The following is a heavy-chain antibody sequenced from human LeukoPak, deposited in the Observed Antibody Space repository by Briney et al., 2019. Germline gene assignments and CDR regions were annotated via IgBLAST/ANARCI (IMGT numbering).Heavy chain of an antibody. D-gene: IGHD6-19*01. CDR3: AKRYSSGWYYFDY. J-gene: IGHJ4*02. CDR1: GFTFSSYA. CDR2: ISGSGGST. Sequence: GGSLRLSCAASGFTFSSYAMSWVRQAPGKGLERVSAISGSGGSTYYADSVKGRFTISRDNSKNTLYLQMNSLRAEDAAVYYCAKRYSSGWYYFDYWGQGTLVTVSS. V-gene: IGHV3-23*01.